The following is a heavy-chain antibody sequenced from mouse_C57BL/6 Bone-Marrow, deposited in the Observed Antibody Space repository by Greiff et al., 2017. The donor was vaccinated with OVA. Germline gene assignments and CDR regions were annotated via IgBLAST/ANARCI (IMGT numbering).Heavy chain of an antibody. CDR2: IYPRSGNT. D-gene: IGHD4-1*01. V-gene: IGHV1-81*01. CDR1: GYTLTSYG. CDR3: ALTQCFDV. Sequence: VQLQQSGAELARPGASVKLSCKASGYTLTSYGISWVKQRTGQGLEWIGEIYPRSGNTYYNEKFKGKTTLTADKSSSTAYMELLSLTSEDSAVYFCALTQCFDVWGTGTTVTVSS. J-gene: IGHJ1*03.